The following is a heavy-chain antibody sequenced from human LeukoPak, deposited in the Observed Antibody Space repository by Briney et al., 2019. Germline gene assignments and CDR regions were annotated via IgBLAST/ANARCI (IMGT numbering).Heavy chain of an antibody. CDR3: ARDLRADYYDSSGRPLGAFDI. CDR2: INPSGGST. Sequence: ASVKVSCKASGYTFTSYYMHWVRQAPGQGLEWMGIINPSGGSTSYAQKFQGRVTMTRDTSTSTAYMELRSLRSDDTAVYYCARDLRADYYDSSGRPLGAFDIWGQGTMVTVSS. D-gene: IGHD3-22*01. CDR1: GYTFTSYY. V-gene: IGHV1-46*01. J-gene: IGHJ3*02.